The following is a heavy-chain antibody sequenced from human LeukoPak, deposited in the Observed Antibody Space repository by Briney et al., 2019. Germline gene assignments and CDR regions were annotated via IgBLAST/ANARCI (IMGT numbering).Heavy chain of an antibody. CDR3: AREKDYYDSSGYYYVSPFDY. CDR2: NYPGDSDT. Sequence: GASLKISCKGSGYIFTSYWIGWGRQVAGKGLEWRGINYPGDSDTRYSPSCQGQVTISAEKYNSTAYLQWSSLKASDTAMYYCAREKDYYDSSGYYYVSPFDYWGQGTLVTVSS. D-gene: IGHD3-22*01. V-gene: IGHV5-51*01. CDR1: GYIFTSYW. J-gene: IGHJ4*02.